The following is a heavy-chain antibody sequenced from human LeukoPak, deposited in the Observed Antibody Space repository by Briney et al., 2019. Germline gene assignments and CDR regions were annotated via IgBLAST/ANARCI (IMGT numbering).Heavy chain of an antibody. CDR2: ISGSGGST. CDR3: ARSYSDTGGYSPFDY. CDR1: GFTFSSNY. Sequence: GGSLRLSCEASGFTFSSNYMSWVRQAPGKGLEWVSAISGSGGSTYYADSVKGRFTISRDNSKNTLYLQMNSLRAEDTAVYYCARSYSDTGGYSPFDYWGQGSLVTVSS. D-gene: IGHD3-22*01. J-gene: IGHJ4*02. V-gene: IGHV3-23*01.